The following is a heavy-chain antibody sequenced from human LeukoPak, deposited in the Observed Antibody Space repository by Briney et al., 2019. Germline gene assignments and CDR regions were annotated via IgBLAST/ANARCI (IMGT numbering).Heavy chain of an antibody. CDR1: GFTFSTYA. D-gene: IGHD6-19*01. CDR3: TKDRRQWVVPYFDS. CDR2: ISSCGNT. J-gene: IGHJ4*02. V-gene: IGHV3-23*01. Sequence: GGSLSLSCAASGFTFSTYAMSWVRHTPGKGLEWVSGISSCGNTQYTDSVKGRFTVSRDNSKNTLHLQMDSLRAEDTAIYYCTKDRRQWVVPYFDSWGQGTVVTVSS.